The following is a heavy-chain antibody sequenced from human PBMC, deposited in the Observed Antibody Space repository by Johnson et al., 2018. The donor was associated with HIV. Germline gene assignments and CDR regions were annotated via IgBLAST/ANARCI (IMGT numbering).Heavy chain of an antibody. J-gene: IGHJ3*02. Sequence: VQLVESGGGLVKPGGSLRLSCAASGFTFSNAWMSWVRQAPGKGLEWVGRIKSKTDGGTTDYAAPVKGRFTISRDDSKNTLYLQMNSLRAEDTALYYCGRGRLGDPFPGAFDIWGQGTMVTVSS. CDR2: IKSKTDGGTT. CDR3: GRGRLGDPFPGAFDI. V-gene: IGHV3-15*05. D-gene: IGHD3-16*01. CDR1: GFTFSNAW.